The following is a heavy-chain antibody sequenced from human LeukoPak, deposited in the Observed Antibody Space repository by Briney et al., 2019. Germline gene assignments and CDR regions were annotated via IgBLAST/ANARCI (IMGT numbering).Heavy chain of an antibody. V-gene: IGHV4-59*01. CDR1: GGSISSYY. Sequence: SETLSLTCTVSGGSISSYYWSWIRQPPGKGLEWIGYIYYSGSTNYNPSLKSRVTISVDTSKNQFSLKLSSVTAADTAVYYCARGRWYPADYWGQGTLVTVSS. J-gene: IGHJ4*02. CDR3: ARGRWYPADY. CDR2: IYYSGST. D-gene: IGHD4-23*01.